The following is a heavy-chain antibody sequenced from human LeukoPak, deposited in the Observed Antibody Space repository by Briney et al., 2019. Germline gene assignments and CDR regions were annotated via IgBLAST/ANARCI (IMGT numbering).Heavy chain of an antibody. CDR2: IIPIFGTA. J-gene: IGHJ4*01. CDR3: ARGGLVVPAAIGDY. CDR1: GGTFSSYA. D-gene: IGHD2-2*02. Sequence: GSSVKVSCKASGGTFSSYAISWMRQAPGQGLEWMGGIIPIFGTANYAQKFQGRVTITADESTSTAYMELSSLRSEDTAVYYRARGGLVVPAAIGDYWGHGSLVTVSS. V-gene: IGHV1-69*01.